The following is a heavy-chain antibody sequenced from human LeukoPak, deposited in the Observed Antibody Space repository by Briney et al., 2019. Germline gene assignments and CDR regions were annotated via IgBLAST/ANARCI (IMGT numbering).Heavy chain of an antibody. D-gene: IGHD5-24*01. J-gene: IGHJ4*02. CDR2: ISSSSSYI. Sequence: GGSLRLSCAASGFTFDDYAMHWVRQAPGKGLEWVSSISSSSSYIYYADSVKGRFTISRDNAKNSLYLQMNSLRAEDTAVYYCARDRQRWLQLRPLGRTFDYWGQGTLVTVSS. CDR1: GFTFDDYA. V-gene: IGHV3-21*01. CDR3: ARDRQRWLQLRPLGRTFDY.